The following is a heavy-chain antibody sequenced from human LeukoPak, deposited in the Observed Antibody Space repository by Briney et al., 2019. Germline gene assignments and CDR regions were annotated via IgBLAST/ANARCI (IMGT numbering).Heavy chain of an antibody. D-gene: IGHD3-22*01. J-gene: IGHJ4*02. V-gene: IGHV4-31*03. Sequence: KASEPLSLTCTVSGGTISSGGYYWSWIRQHPGKGLEWIGYIYYSGSTYYNPSLKSRVTISVDRSKNQFSLKLSSVTAADTAVYYCARAGYYYDSSGLLNSVVDYWGQGTLVTVSS. CDR3: ARAGYYYDSSGLLNSVVDY. CDR1: GGTISSGGYY. CDR2: IYYSGST.